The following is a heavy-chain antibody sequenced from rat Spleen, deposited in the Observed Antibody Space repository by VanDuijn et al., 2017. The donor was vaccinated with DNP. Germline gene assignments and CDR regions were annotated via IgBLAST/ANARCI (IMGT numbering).Heavy chain of an antibody. CDR2: IVYDGSGA. CDR1: GLTFSDYS. V-gene: IGHV5S10*01. D-gene: IGHD1-2*01. CDR3: ATHGSISTISTGAMDV. J-gene: IGHJ4*01. Sequence: EVKLVESGGGLVQPGRSLKLSCAGSGLTFSDYSMAWVRQAPKKGLEWVATIVYDGSGAYYGDSVTGRFTISRDNAKRTLYLQMDSLTSEDTATYYCATHGSISTISTGAMDVWGQGTSVTVSS.